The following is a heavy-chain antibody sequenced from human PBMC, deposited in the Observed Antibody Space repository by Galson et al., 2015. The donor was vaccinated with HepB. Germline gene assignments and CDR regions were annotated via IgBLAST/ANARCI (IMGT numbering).Heavy chain of an antibody. J-gene: IGHJ5*02. D-gene: IGHD2/OR15-2a*01. Sequence: SLRLSCAASGFTFSTHGMTWVRQAPGKGLEWVSSVSVIATDTHYSDSAKGRFTISRDNSKNILYLQMNSLKPEDTAVYYCADEGQSCNSVNCIDPWGQGTLVTVSS. V-gene: IGHV3-23*01. CDR2: VSVIATDT. CDR3: ADEGQSCNSVNCIDP. CDR1: GFTFSTHG.